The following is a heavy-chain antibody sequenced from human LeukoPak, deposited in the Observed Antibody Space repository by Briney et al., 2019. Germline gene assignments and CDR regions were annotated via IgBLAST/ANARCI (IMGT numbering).Heavy chain of an antibody. V-gene: IGHV3-23*01. CDR2: ISGSGGST. CDR3: ASLRREYYDFWSGPGDWFDP. Sequence: GGSLRLSCAASGFTFSSYAMCWVRQAPGKGLEWVSAISGSGGSTYYADSVKGRFTISRDNSKNTLYLQMNSLRAEDTAVYYCASLRREYYDFWSGPGDWFDPWGQGTLVTVSS. CDR1: GFTFSSYA. D-gene: IGHD3-3*01. J-gene: IGHJ5*02.